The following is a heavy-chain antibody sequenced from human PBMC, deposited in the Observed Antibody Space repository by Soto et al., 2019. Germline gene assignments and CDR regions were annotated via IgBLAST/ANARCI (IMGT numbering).Heavy chain of an antibody. J-gene: IGHJ5*02. V-gene: IGHV3-7*04. CDR2: IKQDGSEK. D-gene: IGHD6-19*01. Sequence: EVQLGESGGGLVQPGGSLRLSCAASGFTFSSYWMSWVRQAPGKGLEWVANIKQDGSEKYYVDSVKGRFTISRDHAQNSVYLQMNSLRAANPAVYYCARGIAVAGIVSWGQGTLVTVSS. CDR1: GFTFSSYW. CDR3: ARGIAVAGIVS.